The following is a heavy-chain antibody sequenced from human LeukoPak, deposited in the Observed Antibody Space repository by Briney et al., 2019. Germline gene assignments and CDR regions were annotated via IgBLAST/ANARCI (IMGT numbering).Heavy chain of an antibody. CDR1: GGTFSSYA. D-gene: IGHD2-15*01. CDR3: ARDRCSGGSCSSRSMDV. Sequence: GASVKVSCRASGGTFSSYAISWVRQAPGQGREWVGGIIPIFGTANYAQKFQGRVTITADESTSTAYMELSSLRSEDTAVYYCARDRCSGGSCSSRSMDVWGQGTTVTVSS. CDR2: IIPIFGTA. V-gene: IGHV1-69*13. J-gene: IGHJ6*02.